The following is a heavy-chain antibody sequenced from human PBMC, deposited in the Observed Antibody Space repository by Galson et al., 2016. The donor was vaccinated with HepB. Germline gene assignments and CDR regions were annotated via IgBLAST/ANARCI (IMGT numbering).Heavy chain of an antibody. J-gene: IGHJ4*02. CDR1: GFTFSSYA. D-gene: IGHD6-13*01. CDR3: AKGSYSSSWYCYFDY. V-gene: IGHV3-23*01. CDR2: ISGSGGST. Sequence: SLRLSCAASGFTFSSYAMSWVRQAPGKGLEWVSAISGSGGSTYYADSVKGRFTISSDNSKNTLFLQMNSLKAEDTAVFYCAKGSYSSSWYCYFDYWGQGTLVTVSS.